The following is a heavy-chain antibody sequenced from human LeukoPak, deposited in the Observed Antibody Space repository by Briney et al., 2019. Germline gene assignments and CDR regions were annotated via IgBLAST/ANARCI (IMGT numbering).Heavy chain of an antibody. D-gene: IGHD3-9*01. CDR2: ISAYNGNT. CDR3: ARVPGTYYDILTGYTEAGFDY. CDR1: GYTFTSYG. Sequence: ASVKVSCKASGYTFTSYGISWVRQAPGQGLEWMGWISAYNGNTNYAQKLQGRVTMTRNTSISTAYMELSSLRSDDTAVYYCARVPGTYYDILTGYTEAGFDYWGQGTLVTVSS. V-gene: IGHV1-18*01. J-gene: IGHJ4*02.